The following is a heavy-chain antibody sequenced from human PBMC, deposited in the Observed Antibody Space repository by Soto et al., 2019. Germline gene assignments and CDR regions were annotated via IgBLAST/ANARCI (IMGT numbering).Heavy chain of an antibody. CDR3: ARDSGYSYGSLSY. CDR2: IIPIFGTA. CDR1: GGTFSSYA. Sequence: SVKVSCKASGGTFSSYAISWVRQAPGQGLGWMGGIIPIFGTANYAQKFQGRVTITADESTSTAYMELSSLRSEDTAVYYCARDSGYSYGSLSYWGQGTLVTVSS. V-gene: IGHV1-69*13. J-gene: IGHJ4*02. D-gene: IGHD5-18*01.